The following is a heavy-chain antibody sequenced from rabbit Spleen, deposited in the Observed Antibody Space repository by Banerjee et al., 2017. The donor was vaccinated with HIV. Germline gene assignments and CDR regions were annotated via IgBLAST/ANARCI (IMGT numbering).Heavy chain of an antibody. D-gene: IGHD4-1*01. V-gene: IGHV1S47*01. J-gene: IGHJ4*01. CDR1: GFDFYNYG. Sequence: QEQLVESGGGLVQPGGSLKLSCKASGFDFYNYGVTWVRQAPGKGLEWIGYIDPIFGSTDFANWVNGRFTISSHNAQNTLYLQLNSLTATDTATYFCAREFYVGSGWGLNLWGPGTLVTVS. CDR3: AREFYVGSGWGLNL. CDR2: IDPIFGST.